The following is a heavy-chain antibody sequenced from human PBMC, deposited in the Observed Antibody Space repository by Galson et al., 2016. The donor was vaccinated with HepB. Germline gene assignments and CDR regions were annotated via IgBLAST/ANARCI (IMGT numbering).Heavy chain of an antibody. CDR2: ITKNGGLI. V-gene: IGHV3-21*01. D-gene: IGHD3-9*01. CDR3: TKWGWISGDLLTGYSVDY. Sequence: SLRLSCAASGFAFSSYSMNWVRQAPGKGLEGVAGITKNGGLIFYGEAVKGRITISRDNAKNSVYLQMNSLRVEATAVYYCTKWGWISGDLLTGYSVDYWGPGILVSVSS. J-gene: IGHJ4*02. CDR1: GFAFSSYS.